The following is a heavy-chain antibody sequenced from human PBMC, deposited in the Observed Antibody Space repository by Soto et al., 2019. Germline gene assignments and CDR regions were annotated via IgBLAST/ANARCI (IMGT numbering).Heavy chain of an antibody. J-gene: IGHJ3*02. Sequence: GGSLRLSCAASGFTFSGYAMHWVRQAPGKGLEWVAVISYDGSNKYYADSVKGRFTISRDNSKNTLYLQMNSLRAEDTAVYYCARSLLYSSSWYDAFDIWGQGTMVTVSS. CDR3: ARSLLYSSSWYDAFDI. V-gene: IGHV3-30-3*01. CDR2: ISYDGSNK. D-gene: IGHD6-13*01. CDR1: GFTFSGYA.